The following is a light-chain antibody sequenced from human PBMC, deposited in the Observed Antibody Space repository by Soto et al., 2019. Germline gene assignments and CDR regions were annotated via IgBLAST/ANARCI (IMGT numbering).Light chain of an antibody. CDR1: STNIGAGYG. CDR3: CSYAGSSYV. CDR2: GNT. Sequence: QSVLTQPPSVSGAPGQRVTISCTGSSTNIGAGYGVHWCQQRPGTAPKLLIVGNTIRPSGVPDRFSASTSGTTASLTISGLQAEDEADYYCCSYAGSSYVFGTGTKVTVL. V-gene: IGLV1-40*01. J-gene: IGLJ1*01.